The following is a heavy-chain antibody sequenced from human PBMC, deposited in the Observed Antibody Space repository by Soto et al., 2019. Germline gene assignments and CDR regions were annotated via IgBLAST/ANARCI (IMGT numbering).Heavy chain of an antibody. CDR3: ARLKRSGLVPAGYFDY. CDR1: GYSFTSYW. Sequence: PGESLKISCKASGYSFTSYWIAWVRQMPGKGLEWMGIIYPGDFDTRYSPSFQGQVTISVDKSISTAYLQWRSLKASDTAMYYCARLKRSGLVPAGYFDYWGQGTLVTVS. D-gene: IGHD6-19*01. CDR2: IYPGDFDT. J-gene: IGHJ4*02. V-gene: IGHV5-51*01.